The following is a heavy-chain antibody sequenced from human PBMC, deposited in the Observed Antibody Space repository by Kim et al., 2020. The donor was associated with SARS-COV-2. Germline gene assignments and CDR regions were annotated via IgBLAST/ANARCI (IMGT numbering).Heavy chain of an antibody. CDR1: GFTFSTYA. D-gene: IGHD5-18*01. CDR2: ISGGGGST. CDR3: AKDSGVQLWLRGHFDY. J-gene: IGHJ4*02. V-gene: IGHV3-23*01. Sequence: GGSLRLSCAASGFTFSTYAMSWVRQAPGKGLELVSAISGGGGSTYYADSVKGRFTISRDNSKNTLYLQMNSLRAEDTAVYYCAKDSGVQLWLRGHFDYWGQGTLVTVSS.